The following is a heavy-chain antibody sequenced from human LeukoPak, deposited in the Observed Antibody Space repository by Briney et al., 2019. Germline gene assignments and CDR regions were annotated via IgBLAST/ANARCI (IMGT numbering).Heavy chain of an antibody. CDR2: ISGSGATT. V-gene: IGHV3-23*01. J-gene: IGHJ6*03. CDR1: EFIFSNYA. Sequence: PGGSLRLSCAASEFIFSNYAMTWVRQAPGKGLEWVSSISGSGATTYYADSVKGRFTISRDNAKNTIYLQMTSLRAEDTAVYYCARGVRGIISYYYYYMDLWGKGTTVTVSS. CDR3: ARGVRGIISYYYYYMDL. D-gene: IGHD3-10*01.